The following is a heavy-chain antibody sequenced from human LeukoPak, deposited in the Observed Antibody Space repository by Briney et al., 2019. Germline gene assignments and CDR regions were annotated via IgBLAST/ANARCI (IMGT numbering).Heavy chain of an antibody. Sequence: GSLRLSCAASGFTFSNYGINWVRQAPGKGLEWVSSISSSSSYIYYADSVKGRFTISRDNAKNSLYLQMNSLRAEDTAVYYCARESGLDLDYWGQGTLVTVSS. J-gene: IGHJ4*02. D-gene: IGHD6-19*01. CDR1: GFTFSNYG. V-gene: IGHV3-21*01. CDR3: ARESGLDLDY. CDR2: ISSSSSYI.